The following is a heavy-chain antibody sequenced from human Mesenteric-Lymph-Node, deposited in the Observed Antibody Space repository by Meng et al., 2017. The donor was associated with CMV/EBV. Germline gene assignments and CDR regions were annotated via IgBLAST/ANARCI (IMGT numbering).Heavy chain of an antibody. J-gene: IGHJ4*02. Sequence: GESLKISCATSGFTFSSYWMSWVRQAPGKGLEWVAFIRYDGSNKYYADSVKGRFTISRDNSKNTLYLQMNSLRAEDTAVYYCAKEGPSLYYDFWSGYYTYYFDYWGQGTLVTVSS. CDR2: IRYDGSNK. CDR3: AKEGPSLYYDFWSGYYTYYFDY. D-gene: IGHD3-3*01. CDR1: GFTFSSYW. V-gene: IGHV3-30*02.